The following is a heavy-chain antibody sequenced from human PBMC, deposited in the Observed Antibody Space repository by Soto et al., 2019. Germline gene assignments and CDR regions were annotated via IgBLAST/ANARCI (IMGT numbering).Heavy chain of an antibody. V-gene: IGHV1-69*08. CDR2: ITPILAKA. D-gene: IGHD2-21*02. CDR3: ARGYCGGDCYSARLNSYSYGMDV. CDR1: GGTFSSYT. Sequence: QVQLVQSGAEVKKPGSSVKVSCKASGGTFSSYTISWVRQAPGQGLEWMGRITPILAKANYAQKIQGRVTITAEKSTSTPYMELSSLRSEDTAVYYCARGYCGGDCYSARLNSYSYGMDVWGQGTTVTVSS. J-gene: IGHJ6*02.